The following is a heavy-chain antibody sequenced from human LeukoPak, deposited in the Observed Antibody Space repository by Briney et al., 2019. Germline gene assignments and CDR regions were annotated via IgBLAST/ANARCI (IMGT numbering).Heavy chain of an antibody. Sequence: SLLLSCAASGFTFSSYGMHWVRQAPGKGLEWVAIIWYDGSNKYYADSVRGRFTISRDDSKNTLYLQMNSLRVEDTAVYYCARAHTTYCYDSSGYHFDYWGQGTLVTAS. CDR2: IWYDGSNK. J-gene: IGHJ4*02. D-gene: IGHD3-22*01. CDR1: GFTFSSYG. V-gene: IGHV3-33*01. CDR3: ARAHTTYCYDSSGYHFDY.